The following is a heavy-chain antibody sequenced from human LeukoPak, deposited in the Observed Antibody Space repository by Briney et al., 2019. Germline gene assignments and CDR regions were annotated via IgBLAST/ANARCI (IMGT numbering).Heavy chain of an antibody. V-gene: IGHV3-20*04. CDR1: GFTFDDYG. D-gene: IGHD6-13*01. CDR2: INWNGGST. J-gene: IGHJ4*02. CDR3: ARDWYAGYSSSWYPDY. Sequence: PGGSLRLSCAASGFTFDDYGMSWVRQAPGKGLEWVSGINWNGGSTGYADSVKGRFTISRDNAKNSLYLQMNSLRAEDTAVYYCARDWYAGYSSSWYPDYWGQGTLVTVSS.